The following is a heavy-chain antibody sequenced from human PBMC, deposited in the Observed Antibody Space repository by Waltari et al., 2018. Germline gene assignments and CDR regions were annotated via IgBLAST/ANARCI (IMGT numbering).Heavy chain of an antibody. V-gene: IGHV1-69*05. CDR1: GGTFSSYA. Sequence: QVQLVQSGAEVKKPGSSVKVSCKASGGTFSSYAISWVRQAAGQGLEWMGVIIPIFGTANHAQKFQGSVTITTDEATSTAYMELSILRSEDTAVYYCARGELMVYAFDYWGQGTLVTVSS. CDR2: IIPIFGTA. J-gene: IGHJ4*02. CDR3: ARGELMVYAFDY. D-gene: IGHD2-8*01.